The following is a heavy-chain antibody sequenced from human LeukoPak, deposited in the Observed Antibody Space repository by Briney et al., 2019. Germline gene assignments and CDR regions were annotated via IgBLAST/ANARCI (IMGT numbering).Heavy chain of an antibody. CDR1: GFTFSRYG. CDR2: ISSDGSNK. J-gene: IGHJ4*02. Sequence: TGMSLRLSCAASGFTFSRYGMHWVRQAPGKGLEWMAVISSDGSNKYYADSVKGRFTISRDNSENTLYLQMNSLKTEDTAVHYCAKGVDYSTTPYDYWGQGTLVTVSS. CDR3: AKGVDYSTTPYDY. D-gene: IGHD2/OR15-2a*01. V-gene: IGHV3-30*18.